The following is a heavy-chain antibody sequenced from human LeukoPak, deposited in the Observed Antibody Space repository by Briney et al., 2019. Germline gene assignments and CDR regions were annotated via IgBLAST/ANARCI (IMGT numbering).Heavy chain of an antibody. D-gene: IGHD3-3*01. CDR1: GGSISSYY. V-gene: IGHV4-59*01. CDR2: IYYSGST. Sequence: SETLSLTCTVSGGSISSYYWSWIRQPPGKGLEWIGYIYYSGSTNYNPSLKSRVTISVDTSKNQFSLKLSSVTAADTAVYYCAKGITIFGVVTEYFQHWGQGTLVTVSS. J-gene: IGHJ1*01. CDR3: AKGITIFGVVTEYFQH.